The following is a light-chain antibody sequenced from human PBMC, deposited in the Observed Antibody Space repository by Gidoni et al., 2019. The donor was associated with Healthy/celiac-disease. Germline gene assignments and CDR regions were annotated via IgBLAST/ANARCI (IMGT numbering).Light chain of an antibody. V-gene: IGLV2-11*01. J-gene: IGLJ1*01. CDR3: CSYAGSYTVYV. CDR2: DVS. Sequence: QSALTQPRSVSGSSGQSVTISCTGTSCDVGGYNYVPWYQQHPGKAPKLMIYDVSKRPSGVPDRFSGSKSGNTASLTISGLQAEDEADYYCCSYAGSYTVYVFGTGTKVTVL. CDR1: SCDVGGYNY.